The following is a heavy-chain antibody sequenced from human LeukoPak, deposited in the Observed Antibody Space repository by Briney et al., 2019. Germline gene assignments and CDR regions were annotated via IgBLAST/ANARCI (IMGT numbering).Heavy chain of an antibody. V-gene: IGHV4-61*02. CDR1: GGSISSGSYY. CDR3: ARIMVRGLRFDY. D-gene: IGHD3-10*01. CDR2: IYTSGSS. J-gene: IGHJ4*02. Sequence: SETLSLTCTVSGGSISSGSYYWSWIRQPAGKGLEWIGRIYTSGSSNYNPSLKSRVTISVDTSKNQFSLTVRSVTAADTAVYYRARIMVRGLRFDYWGQGTLVTVSS.